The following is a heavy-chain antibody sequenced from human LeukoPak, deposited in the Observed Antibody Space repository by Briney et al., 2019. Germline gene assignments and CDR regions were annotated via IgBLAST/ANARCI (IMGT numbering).Heavy chain of an antibody. J-gene: IGHJ4*02. Sequence: GSLRLSCAASGFTFSSYSMNWVRQAPGKGLEWVSSISSSSSYIYYADSVKGRFTISRDNAKNSLYLQMNSLRAEDTAVYYCARDIGIAARRGSFDYWGQGTLVTVSS. CDR1: GFTFSSYS. CDR2: ISSSSSYI. CDR3: ARDIGIAARRGSFDY. V-gene: IGHV3-21*01. D-gene: IGHD6-6*01.